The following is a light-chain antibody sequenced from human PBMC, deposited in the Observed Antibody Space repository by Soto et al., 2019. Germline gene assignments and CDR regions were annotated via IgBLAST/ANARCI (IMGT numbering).Light chain of an antibody. CDR3: HQYYSTPWT. CDR1: SNSKNS. V-gene: IGKV4-1*01. CDR2: WAS. J-gene: IGKJ1*01. Sequence: DIVLTQSPDSLAVSLGERATINCKSSSNSKNSLAWYQQKPGQPPKRLITWASTRESGVPDRISGSGSETDCTLTIGRLQAENVAVYYCHQYYSTPWTFGQGTRVEIK.